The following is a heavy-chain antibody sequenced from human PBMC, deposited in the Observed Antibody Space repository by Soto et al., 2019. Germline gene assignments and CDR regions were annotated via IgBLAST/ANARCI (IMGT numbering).Heavy chain of an antibody. CDR2: ISGGGGT. D-gene: IGHD6-19*01. J-gene: IGHJ4*02. V-gene: IGHV3-74*02. Sequence: EVQLVESGGGLVQPGGSLRLSCAASGFDFSTYWMHWGRQATGKGLVWVSRISGGGGTTYADSVEGRFTISRDNANNIVYLQKNSLTEEDTAIYYCIRSSGVAGTGENFWGQGTLVTVSS. CDR1: GFDFSTYW. CDR3: IRSSGVAGTGENF.